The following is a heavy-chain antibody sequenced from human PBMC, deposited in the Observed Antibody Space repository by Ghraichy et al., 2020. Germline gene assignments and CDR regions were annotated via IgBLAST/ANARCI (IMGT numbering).Heavy chain of an antibody. V-gene: IGHV4-39*01. CDR2: IYYSGST. CDR1: GGSISSSSYY. Sequence: SETLSLTCTVSGGSISSSSYYWGWIRQPPGKGLEWIGSIYYSGSTYYNPSLKSRVTISVDTSKNQFSLKLSSVTAADTAVYYCARPQLGRWYFDLWGRGTLVTVSS. D-gene: IGHD7-27*01. J-gene: IGHJ2*01. CDR3: ARPQLGRWYFDL.